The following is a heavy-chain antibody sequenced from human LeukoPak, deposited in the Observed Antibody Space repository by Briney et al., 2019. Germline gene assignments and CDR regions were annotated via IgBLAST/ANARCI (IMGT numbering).Heavy chain of an antibody. J-gene: IGHJ4*02. CDR2: ITSSDSTT. V-gene: IGHV3-48*03. CDR1: GFTFSSYE. D-gene: IGHD3-22*01. Sequence: GGSLRLSCVASGFTFSSYEMNWVRQAPGKGLEWLSYITSSDSTTHYADSVKGRFTISRDNAKNSLYLQMNSLRAEDTALYYCAKDTGYYYDSSNYLGYWGQGTLVTVSS. CDR3: AKDTGYYYDSSNYLGY.